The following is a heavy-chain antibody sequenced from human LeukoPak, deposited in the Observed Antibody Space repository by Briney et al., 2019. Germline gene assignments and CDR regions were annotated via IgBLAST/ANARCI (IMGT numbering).Heavy chain of an antibody. CDR1: GGSISSYY. V-gene: IGHV4-59*08. J-gene: IGHJ4*02. CDR2: IYYSGST. CDR3: ARQHYYDSSGYYYVPPPFDY. Sequence: SETLSLTCTVSGGSISSYYWSWIRQPPGKGLEWTGYIYYSGSTNYNPSLKSRVTISVDTSKNQFSLKLSSVTAADTAVYYCARQHYYDSSGYYYVPPPFDYWGQGTLVTVSS. D-gene: IGHD3-22*01.